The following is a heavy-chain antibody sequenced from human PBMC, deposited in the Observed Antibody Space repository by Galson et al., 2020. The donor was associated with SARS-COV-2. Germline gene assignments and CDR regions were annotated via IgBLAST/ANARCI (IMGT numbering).Heavy chain of an antibody. D-gene: IGHD3-22*01. V-gene: IGHV4-39*07. CDR2: IYYSGST. Sequence: SETLSLTCTVSGGSISSSSYYWGWIRQPPGKGLEWIGSIYYSGSTYYNPSLKSRVTISVDTSKNQFSLKLSSVTAADTAVYYCARAGITMIDLRYYFDYWGQGTLVTVSS. CDR3: ARAGITMIDLRYYFDY. J-gene: IGHJ4*02. CDR1: GGSISSSSYY.